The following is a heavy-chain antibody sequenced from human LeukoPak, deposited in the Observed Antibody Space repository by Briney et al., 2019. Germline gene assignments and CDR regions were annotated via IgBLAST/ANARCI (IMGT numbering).Heavy chain of an antibody. D-gene: IGHD3-10*01. J-gene: IGHJ4*02. V-gene: IGHV3-48*03. CDR3: ARDRIAMVRGDGTFDY. Sequence: GGSLRLSCAASGFTFSSYEMTWVRQAPGKGLEWISYISRSGSIIYYADSVKGRFTISRDNAKNSLYLQMNSLRAEDTAVYYCARDRIAMVRGDGTFDYWGQGTLVTVSS. CDR2: ISRSGSII. CDR1: GFTFSSYE.